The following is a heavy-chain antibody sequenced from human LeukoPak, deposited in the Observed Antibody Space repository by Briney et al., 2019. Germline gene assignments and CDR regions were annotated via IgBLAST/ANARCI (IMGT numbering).Heavy chain of an antibody. V-gene: IGHV1-69*13. D-gene: IGHD2-2*01. CDR1: GGTFSSYV. J-gene: IGHJ4*02. Sequence: SVKVSCKASGGTFSSYVISWVRPAPGQGLEWMGGIIPKFGTANYAQKFQGRVTITADESTSTAYMELSSLRSEDTAVYYCAREAHSSTSSFESWGQGTLVTVSS. CDR2: IIPKFGTA. CDR3: AREAHSSTSSFES.